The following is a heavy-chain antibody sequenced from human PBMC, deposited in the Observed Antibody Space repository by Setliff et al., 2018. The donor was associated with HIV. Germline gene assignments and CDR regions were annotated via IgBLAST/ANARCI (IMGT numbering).Heavy chain of an antibody. CDR3: ATXDXXXXLGXIDY. V-gene: IGHV1-2*02. CDR1: GYTFTGYY. J-gene: IGHJ4*02. Sequence: ASVKVSCKAFGYTFTGYYMHWVRQAPGQGLEWMGWINPKSGATNYTQNFQGRVTMSRDPALSTXYMELSRLKSDDPAVYFCATXDXXXXLGXIDYCGQXXLVTVSS. CDR2: INPKSGAT.